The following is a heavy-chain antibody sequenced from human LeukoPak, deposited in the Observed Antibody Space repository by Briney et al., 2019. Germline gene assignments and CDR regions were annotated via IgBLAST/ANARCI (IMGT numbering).Heavy chain of an antibody. CDR2: ISGSGDNT. D-gene: IGHD1-26*01. V-gene: IGHV3-23*01. CDR1: GFTFSSYG. Sequence: GGSLRLSCAASGFTFSSYGMSWVRQAPGKGLGWVSVISGSGDNTHYADSVKGRFTISRDNSKNTLYLQMNSLRAEDTAVYYCAKNEGRGATNPNLFDYWGQGTLVTVSS. J-gene: IGHJ4*02. CDR3: AKNEGRGATNPNLFDY.